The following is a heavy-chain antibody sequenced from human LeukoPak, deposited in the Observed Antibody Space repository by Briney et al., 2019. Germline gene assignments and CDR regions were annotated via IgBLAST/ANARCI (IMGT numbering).Heavy chain of an antibody. J-gene: IGHJ4*02. CDR1: GYTFTSYY. CDR3: AREAARPEYYFDY. CDR2: INPSDAST. Sequence: ASVKVSCKASGYTFTSYYMHWVRQAPGQGLEWMGIINPSDASTRYAQKFQGRVTMTRDTSTRTVLMDLSSLRSEDTAVYYCAREAARPEYYFDYWGQGTLVTVSS. V-gene: IGHV1-46*01.